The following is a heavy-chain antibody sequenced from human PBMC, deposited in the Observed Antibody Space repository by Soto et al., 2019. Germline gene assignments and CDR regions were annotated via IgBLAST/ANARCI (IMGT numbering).Heavy chain of an antibody. Sequence: SLRLSCAASGFTFSSYGMHWVRQAPGKGLEWVAVIRYDGSNKYYADSVKGRFTISRDNSKNTLYLQMNSLRAEDTAVYYCARELLVVSDYYYYGMDVWGQGTTVTVSS. CDR2: IRYDGSNK. J-gene: IGHJ6*02. V-gene: IGHV3-33*08. D-gene: IGHD3-22*01. CDR3: ARELLVVSDYYYYGMDV. CDR1: GFTFSSYG.